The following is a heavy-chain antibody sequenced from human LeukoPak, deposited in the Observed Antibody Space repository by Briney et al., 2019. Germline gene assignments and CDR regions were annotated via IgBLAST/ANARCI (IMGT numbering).Heavy chain of an antibody. Sequence: SETLSLTCTVSGGSISSSSYYWGWIRQPPGKGLEWIGSIYYSGSTYYNPSLKSRVTISVDTSKNEFSLKLSSVTAEDTAVYYCAREGNSGYSSGWYLGWGQGTLVTVSS. CDR2: IYYSGST. J-gene: IGHJ4*02. V-gene: IGHV4-39*07. CDR1: GGSISSSSYY. D-gene: IGHD6-19*01. CDR3: AREGNSGYSSGWYLG.